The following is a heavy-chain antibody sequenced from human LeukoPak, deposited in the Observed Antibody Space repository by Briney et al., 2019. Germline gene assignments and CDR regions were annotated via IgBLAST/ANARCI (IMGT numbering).Heavy chain of an antibody. V-gene: IGHV4-34*01. CDR3: ARGWIQLWLRPYYFDY. CDR2: INHSGST. CDR1: GGSFSGYY. J-gene: IGHJ4*02. D-gene: IGHD5-18*01. Sequence: SETLSLTCAVYGGSFSGYYWSWIRQPPGKGLEWIGEINHSGSTNYNPSLKSRVTISVDTSKNQFSLKLSSVTAADTAVYHCARGWIQLWLRPYYFDYWGQGTLVTVSS.